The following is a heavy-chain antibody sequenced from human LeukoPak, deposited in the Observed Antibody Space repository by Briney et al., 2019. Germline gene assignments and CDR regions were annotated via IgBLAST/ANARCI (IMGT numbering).Heavy chain of an antibody. CDR1: GYTFTGHY. D-gene: IGHD6-19*01. Sequence: ASVKVSCKASGYTFTGHYMHWVRQAPGQGLEWMGWISPSSGDTDYAQRFQGRVTMTRDTSISTAYMELRRLRSDDTAVYYCARAAIAVAGDYHYHYMGVWGKGTTVTVSS. J-gene: IGHJ6*03. CDR2: ISPSSGDT. CDR3: ARAAIAVAGDYHYHYMGV. V-gene: IGHV1-2*02.